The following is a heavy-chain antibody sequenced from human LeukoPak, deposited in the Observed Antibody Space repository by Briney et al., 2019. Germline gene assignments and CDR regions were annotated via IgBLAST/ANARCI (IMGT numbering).Heavy chain of an antibody. Sequence: GGSLRLSXAASGFTFSSYSMNWVRQAPEKGLEWVSSISSSSSYIYYADSVKGRFTISRDNAKNSLYLQMNSLRAEDTAVYYCARVPHSGYDWRYYFDYWGQGTLVTVSS. CDR3: ARVPHSGYDWRYYFDY. J-gene: IGHJ4*02. V-gene: IGHV3-21*01. CDR1: GFTFSSYS. D-gene: IGHD5-12*01. CDR2: ISSSSSYI.